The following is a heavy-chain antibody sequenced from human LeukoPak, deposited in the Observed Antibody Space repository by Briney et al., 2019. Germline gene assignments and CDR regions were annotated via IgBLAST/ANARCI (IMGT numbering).Heavy chain of an antibody. Sequence: GGSLRLSCAASGFTFSSYGMHWVRQAPGKGLEWVAVISYDGSNKYYADSVKGRFTISRDNSKNTLYLQMNSLRAEDTAVYYCARASVRVQQLAHYDYWGQGTLVTVSS. CDR2: ISYDGSNK. D-gene: IGHD6-13*01. J-gene: IGHJ4*02. V-gene: IGHV3-30*03. CDR1: GFTFSSYG. CDR3: ARASVRVQQLAHYDY.